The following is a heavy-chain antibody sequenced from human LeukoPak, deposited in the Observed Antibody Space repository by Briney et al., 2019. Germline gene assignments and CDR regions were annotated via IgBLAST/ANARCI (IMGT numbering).Heavy chain of an antibody. V-gene: IGHV4-59*01. CDR2: IYYSGST. CDR1: GGSISSYY. D-gene: IGHD3-22*01. CDR3: ARCAGYYYYFDY. Sequence: KSSETLSLTCTVSGGSISSYYWSWIRQPPGKGLEWIGYIYYSGSTNYNSSLKSRVTISVDTSKNQFSLKLSSVTAADTAVYYCARCAGYYYYFDYWGQGTLVTVSS. J-gene: IGHJ4*02.